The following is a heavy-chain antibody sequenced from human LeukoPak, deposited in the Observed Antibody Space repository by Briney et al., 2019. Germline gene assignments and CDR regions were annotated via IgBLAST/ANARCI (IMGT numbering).Heavy chain of an antibody. CDR1: GFTVSTTY. CDR2: IYTGGST. V-gene: IGHV3-53*01. CDR3: ARDLGTNDAFDI. J-gene: IGHJ3*02. Sequence: GGSLRLSCAASGFTVSTTYMSWVRQAPGKGLEWVSIIYTGGSTYYAHSVKGRFTISRDNSKNTVYLQMNSLRAEDSAVYFCARDLGTNDAFDIWGQGTMLTVSS. D-gene: IGHD7-27*01.